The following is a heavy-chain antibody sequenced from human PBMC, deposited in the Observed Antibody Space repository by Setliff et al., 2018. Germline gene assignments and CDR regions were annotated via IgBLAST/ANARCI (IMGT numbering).Heavy chain of an antibody. J-gene: IGHJ1*01. CDR1: GGTFSSYA. V-gene: IGHV1-69*06. Sequence: SVKVSCKASGGTFSSYAISWVRQAPGQGLEWMGGIIPIFGTANYAQKFQGRVTITADKSTSTAYMELSSLRSEDTAVYYCARDPWQWLTTFTSAEYFQHWGQGTLVTVSS. CDR2: IIPIFGTA. CDR3: ARDPWQWLTTFTSAEYFQH. D-gene: IGHD6-19*01.